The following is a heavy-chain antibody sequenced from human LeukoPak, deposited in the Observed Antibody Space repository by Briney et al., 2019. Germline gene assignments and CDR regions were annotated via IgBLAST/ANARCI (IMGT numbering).Heavy chain of an antibody. D-gene: IGHD2-15*01. V-gene: IGHV1-2*02. CDR1: GYTFTGYY. CDR3: ARGELLESSCYSY. Sequence: ASVKVSCKASGYTFTGYYMHWVPQAPGQGLEWMGWINPNSGGTNYAQKFQGGVTMTRDTSISTAYMELSRLRSDDTAMYYCARGELLESSCYSYWGQGTLVTVSS. J-gene: IGHJ4*02. CDR2: INPNSGGT.